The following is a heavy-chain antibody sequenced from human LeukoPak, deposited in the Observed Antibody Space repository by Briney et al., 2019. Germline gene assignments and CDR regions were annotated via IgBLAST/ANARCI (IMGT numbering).Heavy chain of an antibody. V-gene: IGHV1-2*02. CDR1: GYTFTGYY. Sequence: ASVKVSCKASGYTFTGYYMHWVRQAPGQGLEWMGWINPNSGGTNYAQKFQGRVTMTRDTSISTAYMELSRLRSDDTAVYYCARVRYCSSTSCRNWFDPWGQGTLVTVSS. J-gene: IGHJ5*02. CDR3: ARVRYCSSTSCRNWFDP. CDR2: INPNSGGT. D-gene: IGHD2-2*01.